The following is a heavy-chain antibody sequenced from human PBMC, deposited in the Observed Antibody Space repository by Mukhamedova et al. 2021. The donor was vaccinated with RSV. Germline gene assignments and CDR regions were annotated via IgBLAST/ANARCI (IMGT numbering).Heavy chain of an antibody. Sequence: EYMGRINPDSGVTYYAQKFQGRVAMTRDTSISTAYMDLSGLTSDDTALYFCARGRPGLRAPGPKGYYLDFWDQGALVTVSS. V-gene: IGHV1-2*02. CDR2: INPDSGVT. J-gene: IGHJ4*02. CDR3: ARGRPGLRAPGPKGYYLDF. D-gene: IGHD1-14*01.